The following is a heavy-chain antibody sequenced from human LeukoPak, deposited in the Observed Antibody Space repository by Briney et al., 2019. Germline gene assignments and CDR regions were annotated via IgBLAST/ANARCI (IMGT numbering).Heavy chain of an antibody. CDR1: GFTFSSYA. V-gene: IGHV3-53*01. CDR2: IYSGGST. CDR3: AREGYSYGLDY. J-gene: IGHJ4*02. D-gene: IGHD5-18*01. Sequence: GGSLRLSCAASGFTFSSYAMTWVRQAPGKGLEWVSVIYSGGSTYYADSVKGRFTISRDNSKNILYLQMNSLRAEDTAVYYCAREGYSYGLDYWGQGTPVTVSS.